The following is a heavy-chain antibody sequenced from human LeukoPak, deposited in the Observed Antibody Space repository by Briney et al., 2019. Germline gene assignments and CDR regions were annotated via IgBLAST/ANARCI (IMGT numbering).Heavy chain of an antibody. CDR3: ARGGEGLSSSWGY. CDR1: GFTFSSYS. D-gene: IGHD6-13*01. CDR2: ISSSSSYI. J-gene: IGHJ4*02. V-gene: IGHV3-21*01. Sequence: AGGSLRLSCAASGFTFSSYSMNWVRQAPGKGLEWVSSISSSSSYIYYADSVKGRFTISRDNAKNSLYLQMNSLRAEDTAVYYCARGGEGLSSSWGYWGQGTLVTVSS.